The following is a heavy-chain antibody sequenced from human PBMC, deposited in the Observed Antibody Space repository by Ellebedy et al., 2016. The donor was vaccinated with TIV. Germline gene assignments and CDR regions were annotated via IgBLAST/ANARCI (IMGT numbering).Heavy chain of an antibody. J-gene: IGHJ4*02. D-gene: IGHD2-21*02. CDR1: GYTFTGYY. CDR2: INPKYCGT. Sequence: AASVKVSCKASGYTFTGYYIHWVRQAPGQGLAWMGLINPKYCGTNYAQKFQGRVTMTRDTSISTAYMELRWLRSDDTAVYYCARDGACGGDCYGDNYWGQGSLVTVSS. V-gene: IGHV1-2*02. CDR3: ARDGACGGDCYGDNY.